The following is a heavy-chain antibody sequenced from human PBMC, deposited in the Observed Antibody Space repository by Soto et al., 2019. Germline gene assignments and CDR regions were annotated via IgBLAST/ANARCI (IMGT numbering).Heavy chain of an antibody. V-gene: IGHV2-5*02. J-gene: IGHJ6*02. CDR2: IYWDNDK. Sequence: QITLKESGPTLVKPTQTLTLTCTFSGFSLSTGGVGVGWIRQPPGKALEWLALIYWDNDKRYSPSLKSRLTVTKETSKNQVVLTMTNMDPVDTATYYCVHSGCGGDCLRSYSSHYYYGMDVWGQGTTVTVFS. D-gene: IGHD2-21*02. CDR1: GFSLSTGGVG. CDR3: VHSGCGGDCLRSYSSHYYYGMDV.